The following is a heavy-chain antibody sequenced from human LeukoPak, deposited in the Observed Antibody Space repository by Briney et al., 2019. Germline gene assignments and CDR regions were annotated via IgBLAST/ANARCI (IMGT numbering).Heavy chain of an antibody. Sequence: GGSLRLSCAASGSTFSSYEMNWVRQAPGKGLEWVSYISRSGSTIYYADSVKGRFTISRDNAKNSLYLQMNSLRAEDTAVYYCARGEDIVVVPANYYMDVWGKGTTVTISS. CDR1: GSTFSSYE. CDR3: ARGEDIVVVPANYYMDV. D-gene: IGHD2-2*01. CDR2: ISRSGSTI. J-gene: IGHJ6*03. V-gene: IGHV3-48*03.